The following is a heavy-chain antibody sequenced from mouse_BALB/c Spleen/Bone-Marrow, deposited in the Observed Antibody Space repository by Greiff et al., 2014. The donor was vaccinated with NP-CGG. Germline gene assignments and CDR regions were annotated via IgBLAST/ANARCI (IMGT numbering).Heavy chain of an antibody. Sequence: EVKLVESGGGLVKPGGSLKLSCAASGFTFSSYTMSWIRQTPEKRLEWVATISSGGSYTYYPDSEKGRFTISRDNAKNTLYLQMISLKSEDTAMYYCTRDRYYGNSFAYWGQGTLVTVSA. CDR2: ISSGGSYT. J-gene: IGHJ3*01. D-gene: IGHD2-1*01. V-gene: IGHV5-6-4*01. CDR1: GFTFSSYT. CDR3: TRDRYYGNSFAY.